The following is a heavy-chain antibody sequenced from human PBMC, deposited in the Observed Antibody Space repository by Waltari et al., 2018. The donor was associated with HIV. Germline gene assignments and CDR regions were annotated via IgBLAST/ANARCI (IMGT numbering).Heavy chain of an antibody. CDR1: GGSVSSGSYY. CDR2: IYYSGST. J-gene: IGHJ6*02. CDR3: ARDRGHYSFHYYYGMDV. Sequence: QVQLQESGPGLVKPSETLSLTCTVSGGSVSSGSYYWSWIRQPPGKGLEWIGYIYYSGSTNYNPSLKSRVTISVDTSKNQFSLKLSSVTAADTAVYYCARDRGHYSFHYYYGMDVWGQGTTVTVSS. V-gene: IGHV4-61*01. D-gene: IGHD5-18*01.